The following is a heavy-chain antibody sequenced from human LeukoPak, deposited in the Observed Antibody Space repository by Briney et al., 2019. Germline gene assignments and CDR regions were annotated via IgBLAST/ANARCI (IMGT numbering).Heavy chain of an antibody. D-gene: IGHD3-22*01. J-gene: IGHJ4*02. CDR2: IYSGGST. CDR1: GFNVSSNY. V-gene: IGHV3-66*01. Sequence: GGSLRLSCEATGFNVSSNYMSWVRQAPGKGLEWVSVIYSGGSTYYADSVKGRFTISRDNSKNTLYLQMNSLRAEDTAVYYCARSTYYYDSSGYYPLDYWGQGTLVTVSS. CDR3: ARSTYYYDSSGYYPLDY.